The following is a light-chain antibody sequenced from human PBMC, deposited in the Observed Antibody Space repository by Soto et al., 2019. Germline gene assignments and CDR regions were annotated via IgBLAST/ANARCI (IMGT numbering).Light chain of an antibody. CDR1: QSIGNY. CDR3: QQLNTYPRT. V-gene: IGKV1-39*01. J-gene: IGKJ3*01. CDR2: VAS. Sequence: DIQMTQSPSSLSAAIGARVSTSCRASQSIGNYLNWYQQKPGKAPKLLIYVASTLHSGVPSRFSGSGSGTDFTLTISSLQPEDFATYYCQQLNTYPRTFGPGTKVDIK.